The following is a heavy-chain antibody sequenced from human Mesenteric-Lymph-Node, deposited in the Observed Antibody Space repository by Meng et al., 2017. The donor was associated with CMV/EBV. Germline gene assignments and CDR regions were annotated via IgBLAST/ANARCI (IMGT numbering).Heavy chain of an antibody. V-gene: IGHV1-8*03. CDR1: GYTFTSYD. CDR3: ARMVVVVPAASNWFDP. Sequence: ASVKVSCKASGYTFTSYDINWVRQATGQGLEWMGWMNPNSGNTGYAQKFQGRVTITRNTSISTAYMELSSLRSEDTAVYYCARMVVVVPAASNWFDPWGQGTLVTVSS. J-gene: IGHJ5*02. D-gene: IGHD2-2*01. CDR2: MNPNSGNT.